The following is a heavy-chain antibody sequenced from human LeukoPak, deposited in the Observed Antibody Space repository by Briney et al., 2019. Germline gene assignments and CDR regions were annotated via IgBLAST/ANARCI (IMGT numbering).Heavy chain of an antibody. D-gene: IGHD3-22*01. J-gene: IGHJ4*02. V-gene: IGHV3-30*02. CDR1: GFTFSSYG. CDR3: ANLDSSGYSTFDY. CDR2: TRYGGSNK. Sequence: GGSLRLSCAASGFTFSSYGMYWVRQAPGKGLEWVAFTRYGGSNKYYADSVKGRFPISRDNSKKTLFLQMNSLRAEDTAVYFCANLDSSGYSTFDYWGQGTLVTVSS.